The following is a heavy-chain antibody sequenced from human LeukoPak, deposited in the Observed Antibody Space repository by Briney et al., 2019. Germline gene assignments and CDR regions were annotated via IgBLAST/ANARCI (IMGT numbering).Heavy chain of an antibody. V-gene: IGHV1-69*02. D-gene: IGHD4-11*01. Sequence: SSVKVSCKASGGTFSSYTISWVRQAPGQGLEWMGRIIPILGIANYAQKFQGRVTITADKSTSTAYMELSSLRSEGSAVYYCARGVYYSNPYYYYYMDVWGKGTTVTVSS. CDR2: IIPILGIA. J-gene: IGHJ6*03. CDR3: ARGVYYSNPYYYYYMDV. CDR1: GGTFSSYT.